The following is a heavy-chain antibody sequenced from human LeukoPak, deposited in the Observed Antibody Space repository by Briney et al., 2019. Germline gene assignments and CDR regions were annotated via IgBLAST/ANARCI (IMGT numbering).Heavy chain of an antibody. V-gene: IGHV3-30*03. J-gene: IGHJ4*02. CDR2: ISYDGSNK. D-gene: IGHD6-13*01. CDR3: ARGGPAAGRFNY. Sequence: GGSPRLSCAASGFTFSSYGMHWVRQAPGKGLEWVAVISYDGSNKYYADSVKGRFTISRDNSKNTLYLQMNSLRAEDTAVYYCARGGPAAGRFNYWGQGTLVTVSS. CDR1: GFTFSSYG.